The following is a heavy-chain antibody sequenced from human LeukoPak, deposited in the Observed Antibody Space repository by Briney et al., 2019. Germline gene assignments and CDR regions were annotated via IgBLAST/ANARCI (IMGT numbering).Heavy chain of an antibody. CDR2: IYPGDSDT. D-gene: IGHD5-12*01. CDR3: ARVTPIKIFDF. CDR1: AYSFTSNW. Sequence: GESLKIPCKGSAYSFTSNWIGWVRQMPGKGLEWMGIIYPGDSDTRYSPSFQGQVTISADKSITTAYLHWSRLNASDTAVYYCARVTPIKIFDFWGQGTLVTVSS. V-gene: IGHV5-51*01. J-gene: IGHJ4*02.